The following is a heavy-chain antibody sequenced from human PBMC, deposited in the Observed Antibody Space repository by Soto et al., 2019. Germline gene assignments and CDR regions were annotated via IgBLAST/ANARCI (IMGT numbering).Heavy chain of an antibody. J-gene: IGHJ3*02. D-gene: IGHD3-9*01. Sequence: QVQLVQSGAEVKKPGSSVKVSCKASGGTFSSYAISWVRQDPGQGLEWMGGFIPIFGTANYAQKFQGRVRNTADEYTSTAYVELRSLRSDDTAVYSCSGGDYILTGYWAFDIWGEGTMVTVSS. V-gene: IGHV1-69*01. CDR2: FIPIFGTA. CDR3: SGGDYILTGYWAFDI. CDR1: GGTFSSYA.